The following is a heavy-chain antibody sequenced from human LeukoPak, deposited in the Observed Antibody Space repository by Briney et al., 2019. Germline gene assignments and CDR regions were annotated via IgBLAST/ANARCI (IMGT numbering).Heavy chain of an antibody. V-gene: IGHV1-2*02. D-gene: IGHD3-22*01. CDR3: ARVVVSYYQSRGAFDI. J-gene: IGHJ3*02. CDR1: GYTFTGYY. CDR2: INPNSGGT. Sequence: ASVKVSCKASGYTFTGYYTHWVRQAPGQGLEWMGWINPNSGGTNYAQKFQGRVTMTRDTSISTAYMELSRLRSDDTAVYYCARVVVSYYQSRGAFDIWGQGTMVTVSS.